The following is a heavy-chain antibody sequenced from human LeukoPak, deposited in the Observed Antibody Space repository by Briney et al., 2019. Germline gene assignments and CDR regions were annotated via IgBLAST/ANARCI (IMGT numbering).Heavy chain of an antibody. CDR2: IKQDGSEK. J-gene: IGHJ6*03. D-gene: IGHD3-10*01. V-gene: IGHV3-7*01. CDR1: GFTFSSYA. CDR3: ARDGVTMVRGVKVLDYYYYYMDV. Sequence: GGSLRLSCAASGFTFSSYAMHWVRQAPGKGLEWVANIKQDGSEKYYVDSVKGRFTISRDNAKNSLYLQMNSLRAEDTAVYYCARDGVTMVRGVKVLDYYYYYMDVWGKGTTVTISS.